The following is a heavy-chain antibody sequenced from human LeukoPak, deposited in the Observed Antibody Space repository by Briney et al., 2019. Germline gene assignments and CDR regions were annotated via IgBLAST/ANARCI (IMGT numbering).Heavy chain of an antibody. CDR1: GGSISSGGYY. J-gene: IGHJ4*02. V-gene: IGHV4-31*03. CDR2: IYYSGST. D-gene: IGHD3-3*01. CDR3: ARAEGPIPSITIFGVVSYYFDY. Sequence: SETLSLTCTVSGGSISSGGYYWSWIRQHPGKGLEWIGYIYYSGSTYYNPSLKSRVTISVDTSKNQFSLKLSSVTAADTAVYYCARAEGPIPSITIFGVVSYYFDYWGQGTLVTVSS.